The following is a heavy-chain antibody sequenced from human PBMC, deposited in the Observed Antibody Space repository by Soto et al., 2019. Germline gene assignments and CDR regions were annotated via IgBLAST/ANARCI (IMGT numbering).Heavy chain of an antibody. Sequence: SETLSLTCTVSGGSISSGGYYWSWIRQHPGKGLEWIGYIYYSGSTYYNPSLKSRVTISVDTSKNQFSLKLSSVTAADTAVYYCARDRNRVDYGMDVWGQGTTVTVSS. J-gene: IGHJ6*02. D-gene: IGHD2-15*01. CDR3: ARDRNRVDYGMDV. V-gene: IGHV4-31*03. CDR2: IYYSGST. CDR1: GGSISSGGYY.